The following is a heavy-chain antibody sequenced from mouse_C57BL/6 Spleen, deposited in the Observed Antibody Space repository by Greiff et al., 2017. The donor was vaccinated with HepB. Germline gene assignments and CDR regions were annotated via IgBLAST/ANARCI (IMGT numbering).Heavy chain of an antibody. Sequence: VQLQQSGAELVKPGASVKLSCKASGYTFTSYWMHWVKQRPGRGLEWIGRIDPNSGGTKYNEKFKSKATLTVDKPSSTAYMQLSSLTSEDSAVYYCAASIYDGYYPFDYWGQGTTLTVSS. V-gene: IGHV1-72*01. CDR1: GYTFTSYW. D-gene: IGHD2-3*01. CDR3: AASIYDGYYPFDY. CDR2: IDPNSGGT. J-gene: IGHJ2*01.